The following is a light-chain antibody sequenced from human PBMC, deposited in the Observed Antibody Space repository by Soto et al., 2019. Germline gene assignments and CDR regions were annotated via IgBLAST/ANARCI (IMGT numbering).Light chain of an antibody. CDR1: ESVSSTS. CDR3: QQYDNSVWT. CDR2: GVS. Sequence: EIVLTQSPGTLSLSPGERATLSCRASESVSSTSLAWYQQKPGQAPRLLMYGVSSRATGIPDRFSGSGSGTDFTLTINTLEPEDFAVYFCQQYDNSVWTFGQGTKVDIK. V-gene: IGKV3-20*01. J-gene: IGKJ1*01.